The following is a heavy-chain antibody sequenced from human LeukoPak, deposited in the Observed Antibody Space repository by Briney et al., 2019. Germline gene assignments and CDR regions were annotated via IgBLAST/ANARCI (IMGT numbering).Heavy chain of an antibody. J-gene: IGHJ6*02. CDR2: ISAYNGNT. CDR1: GHTFTSYG. CDR3: ARVDFWSGYFPSADYYGMDV. D-gene: IGHD3-3*01. Sequence: ASVKVSCKASGHTFTSYGISWVRQAPGQGLEWMGWISAYNGNTNYAQKLQGRVTMTTDTSTSTAYMELRSLRSDDTAVYYCARVDFWSGYFPSADYYGMDVWGQGTTVTVSS. V-gene: IGHV1-18*01.